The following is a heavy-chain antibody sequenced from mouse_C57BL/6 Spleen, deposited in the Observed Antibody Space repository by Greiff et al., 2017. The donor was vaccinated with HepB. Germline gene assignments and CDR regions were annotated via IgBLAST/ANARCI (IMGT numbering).Heavy chain of an antibody. Sequence: QVQLQQSGPELVKPGASVKISCKASGYAFSSSWMNWVKQRPGQGLEWIGRIYPGDGDTNYNGKFKGKATLTADKSSSTAYMQLSSLTSEDSAVYFCAKGDSSPDYFDYWGQGTTLTVSS. V-gene: IGHV1-82*01. CDR2: IYPGDGDT. CDR3: AKGDSSPDYFDY. CDR1: GYAFSSSW. D-gene: IGHD1-1*01. J-gene: IGHJ2*01.